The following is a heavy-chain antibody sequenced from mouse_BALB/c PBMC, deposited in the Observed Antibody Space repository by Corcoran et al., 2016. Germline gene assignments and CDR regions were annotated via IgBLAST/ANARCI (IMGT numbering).Heavy chain of an antibody. J-gene: IGHJ2*01. CDR3: ARDHGTDYFDY. CDR2: INPYNGAT. V-gene: IGHV1-26*01. D-gene: IGHD4-1*01. CDR1: GYSFTGYY. Sequence: EVQLQQSGPELVKPGASVKISCEASGYSFTGYYMHWVKQSHVKSLEWIGRINPYNGATSYNQNFKDKASLTVDKSSSTAYMELHSLTSEDSAVYYCARDHGTDYFDYWGQGTTLTVSS.